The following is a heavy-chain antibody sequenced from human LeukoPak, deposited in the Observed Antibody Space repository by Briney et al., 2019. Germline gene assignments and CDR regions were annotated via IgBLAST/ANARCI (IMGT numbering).Heavy chain of an antibody. D-gene: IGHD3-22*01. CDR1: GFIFSSYG. CDR2: ISSSSSYI. Sequence: GGSLRLSCAASGFIFSSYGMNWVRQAPGKGLEWVSSISSSSSYIYYADSVKGRFTISRDNAKNSLYLQMNSLRAEDTAVYYCARTPYYYDSSGYYLDAFDIWGQGTMVTVSS. V-gene: IGHV3-21*01. J-gene: IGHJ3*02. CDR3: ARTPYYYDSSGYYLDAFDI.